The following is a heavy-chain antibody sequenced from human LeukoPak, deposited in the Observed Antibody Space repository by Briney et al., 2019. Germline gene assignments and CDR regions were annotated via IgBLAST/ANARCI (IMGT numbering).Heavy chain of an antibody. D-gene: IGHD3-22*01. CDR2: SYSGGST. Sequence: GGSLRLSCAPSRFTVSSNYKSGLPQAPGEGLVGVSVSYSGGSTYYADSVKCRFTSSRDNSKNSLYVQMNSLRAEDTDVYYCARGLYYFDASGYLYYWGQGTLVTVSS. J-gene: IGHJ4*02. CDR3: ARGLYYFDASGYLYY. V-gene: IGHV3-53*01. CDR1: RFTVSSNY.